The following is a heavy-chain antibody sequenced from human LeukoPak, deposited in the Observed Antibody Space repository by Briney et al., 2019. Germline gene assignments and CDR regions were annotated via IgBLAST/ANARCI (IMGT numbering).Heavy chain of an antibody. CDR2: IYYSGST. Sequence: PSETLSLTCTASGGSISSYYWSWIRQPPGKGLEWIGYIYYSGSTNYNPSLKSRVTISVDTSKNQFSLKLSSVTAADTAVYYCARNRKQWLIDYWGQGTLVTVSS. V-gene: IGHV4-59*01. CDR1: GGSISSYY. D-gene: IGHD6-19*01. CDR3: ARNRKQWLIDY. J-gene: IGHJ4*02.